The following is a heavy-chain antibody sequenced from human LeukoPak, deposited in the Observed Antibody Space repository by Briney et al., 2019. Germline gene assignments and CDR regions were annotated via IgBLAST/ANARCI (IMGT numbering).Heavy chain of an antibody. J-gene: IGHJ2*01. CDR1: GFTFSSYS. CDR3: ARDLTVTSYWYFDL. D-gene: IGHD4-17*01. V-gene: IGHV3-48*01. Sequence: GGSLRLSYAASGFTFSSYSMNWVRQAPRKGLEWVSYISSSSSTIYYADSVKGRFTISRDNAKNSLYLQMNSLRAEDTAVYYCARDLTVTSYWYFDLWGRGTLVTVSS. CDR2: ISSSSSTI.